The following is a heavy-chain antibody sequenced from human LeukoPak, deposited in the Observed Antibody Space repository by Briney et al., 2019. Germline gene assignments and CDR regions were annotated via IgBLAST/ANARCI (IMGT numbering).Heavy chain of an antibody. CDR2: ISAYNGNT. CDR3: ARDERYSYGWDYFDY. V-gene: IGHV1-18*01. J-gene: IGHJ4*02. CDR1: GYTFTSYG. Sequence: GASVKVSCKASGYTFTSYGISWVRQAPGQGLEWMGWISAYNGNTNYAQKLQGRVTMTTDTSTSTAYMELRSLRSDDTAVYYCARDERYSYGWDYFDYWGQGTLVTVSS. D-gene: IGHD5-18*01.